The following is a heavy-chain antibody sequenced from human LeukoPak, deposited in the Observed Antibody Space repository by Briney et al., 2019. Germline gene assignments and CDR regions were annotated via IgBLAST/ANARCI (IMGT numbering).Heavy chain of an antibody. D-gene: IGHD3-3*01. CDR3: ARERGNYDFWSGLTSYYFDY. V-gene: IGHV3-30*04. CDR2: ISYDGSNK. CDR1: EFTFSTYA. J-gene: IGHJ4*02. Sequence: GGSLRLSCAASEFTFSTYAIHWVRQAPGKGLEWVAVISYDGSNKYYADSVKGRFTISRDNSKNTLYLQMNSLRADDTAVYHCARERGNYDFWSGLTSYYFDYWGQGTLVTVSS.